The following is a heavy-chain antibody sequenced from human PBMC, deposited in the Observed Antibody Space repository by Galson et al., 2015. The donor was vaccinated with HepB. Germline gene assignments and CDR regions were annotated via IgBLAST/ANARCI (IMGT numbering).Heavy chain of an antibody. V-gene: IGHV3-30-3*01. D-gene: IGHD6-13*01. J-gene: IGHJ6*02. CDR3: ARDRGDSSWYGGGMEV. Sequence: SLRLSCAASGLTFSNYAMHWVRQAPGKGLEWVAAISYDGSNKYYADSVKGRFTISRDNSKNTLYLQMNSLRAEDTAVYYCARDRGDSSWYGGGMEVWGQGTTVTVSS. CDR2: ISYDGSNK. CDR1: GLTFSNYA.